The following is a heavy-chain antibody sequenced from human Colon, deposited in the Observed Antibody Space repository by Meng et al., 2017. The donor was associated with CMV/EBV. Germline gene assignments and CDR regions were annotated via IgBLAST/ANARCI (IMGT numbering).Heavy chain of an antibody. CDR3: ARGPAASYYVMFDY. V-gene: IGHV4-34*01. D-gene: IGHD3-10*01. J-gene: IGHJ4*02. CDR2: VNRAGSV. CDR1: DLSFGGHY. Sequence: VSDLSFGGHYWGWIRQPPGKGLEWIGEVNRAGSVKSNPTLKTRLTISIDTSMNQFSLKLTSVSAADTAVYYCARGPAASYYVMFDYWGRGALVTVSS.